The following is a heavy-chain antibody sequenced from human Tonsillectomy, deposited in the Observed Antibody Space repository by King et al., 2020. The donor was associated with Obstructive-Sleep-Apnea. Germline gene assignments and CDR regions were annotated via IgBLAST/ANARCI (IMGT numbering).Heavy chain of an antibody. Sequence: VQLQQWGAGLLKPSETLSLTCAVYGGSFSGYYWSWIRQPPGKGLEWIGEINHSGSTNYNPSLKSRVTISVDTSKNQFSLKLSSVTAADTAVYYCARGHGKYQLLSPHGRNWYFDLWGRGTLVTVSS. J-gene: IGHJ2*01. CDR3: ARGHGKYQLLSPHGRNWYFDL. CDR1: GGSFSGYY. CDR2: INHSGST. V-gene: IGHV4-34*01. D-gene: IGHD2-2*01.